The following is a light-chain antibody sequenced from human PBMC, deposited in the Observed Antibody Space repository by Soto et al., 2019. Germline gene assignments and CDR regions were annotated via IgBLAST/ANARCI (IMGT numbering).Light chain of an antibody. V-gene: IGKV1-6*01. J-gene: IGKJ1*01. Sequence: AIQMTQSPSSLSASVGDRVTITCRASQGIRNDLGWYQQKPGQAPKLLIYAASSLQSGVPSRFSGSGSGTDFTLIISSLQPEDCATYSCLQDYNYPLTFGQRTKVYIK. CDR1: QGIRND. CDR3: LQDYNYPLT. CDR2: AAS.